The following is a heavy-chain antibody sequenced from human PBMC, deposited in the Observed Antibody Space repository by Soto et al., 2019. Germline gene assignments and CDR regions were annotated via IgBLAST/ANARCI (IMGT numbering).Heavy chain of an antibody. V-gene: IGHV3-48*02. J-gene: IGHJ4*02. D-gene: IGHD1-7*01. CDR2: ISPKTGNT. CDR3: ARSNYAYDY. Sequence: PGGSLRLSCAASGFPLSGYSMNWVRQAPGKGLEWVSYISPKTGNTYYADSVKGRFTISRDSAKNSVFLQMNSLRDEDTAVYYCARSNYAYDYWGQGTLVTVSS. CDR1: GFPLSGYS.